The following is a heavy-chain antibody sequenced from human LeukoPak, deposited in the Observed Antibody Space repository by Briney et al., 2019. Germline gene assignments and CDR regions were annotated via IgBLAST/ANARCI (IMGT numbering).Heavy chain of an antibody. Sequence: GASVKVSCKASGYTFTSYYTHWVRQAPGQGLEWMGIINPSGGSTSYAQKFQGRVTITRDTSASTAYMELSSLRSEDTAVYYCAREAWGSSCSDYWGQGTLVTVSS. V-gene: IGHV1-46*01. CDR2: INPSGGST. J-gene: IGHJ4*02. CDR1: GYTFTSYY. D-gene: IGHD6-13*01. CDR3: AREAWGSSCSDY.